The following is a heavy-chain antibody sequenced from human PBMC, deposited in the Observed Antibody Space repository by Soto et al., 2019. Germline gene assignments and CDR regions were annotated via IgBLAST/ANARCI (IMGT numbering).Heavy chain of an antibody. CDR2: IIPILGIA. CDR3: AIASYYYGSVTYYHYYYYGMDV. J-gene: IGHJ6*02. CDR1: GGTFSSYT. V-gene: IGHV1-69*02. D-gene: IGHD3-10*01. Sequence: QVQLVQSGAEVRKPGSSVKVSCKASGGTFSSYTISWVRQAPGQGLEWMGRIIPILGIANYAQKFQGRVTITADKSTSTAYMELSSLRSEDTAVYYCAIASYYYGSVTYYHYYYYGMDVWGQGTTVTVSS.